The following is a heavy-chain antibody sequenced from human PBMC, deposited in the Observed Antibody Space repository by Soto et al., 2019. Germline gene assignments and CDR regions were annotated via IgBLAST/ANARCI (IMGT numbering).Heavy chain of an antibody. Sequence: PSETLSLTCAVSGGSANTGYWWSWVRQPPGKGLECIGEVHHSGTTNYIQSLTSRLTMSVDKSGNQVSLELTSAAAADTVVYCCARGVSYRWVYWGQGTLVTVCS. CDR3: ARGVSYRWVY. V-gene: IGHV4-4*01. J-gene: IGHJ4*02. CDR1: GGSANTGYW. CDR2: VHHSGTT. D-gene: IGHD3-16*02.